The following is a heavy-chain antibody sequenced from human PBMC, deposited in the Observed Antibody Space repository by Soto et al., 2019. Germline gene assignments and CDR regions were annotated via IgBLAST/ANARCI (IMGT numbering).Heavy chain of an antibody. V-gene: IGHV4-4*07. D-gene: IGHD3-10*01. CDR2: IYTSGST. CDR1: GCSISSYY. Sequence: XETLSLTCTVAGCSISSYYWSWIRQPAGKGLDWIGRIYTSGSTNYNPSLKSRVTMSVDTSKNQFSLKLSSVTAADTAVYYCARGYVGIYYYYGMDVWGQGTTVTVSS. CDR3: ARGYVGIYYYYGMDV. J-gene: IGHJ6*02.